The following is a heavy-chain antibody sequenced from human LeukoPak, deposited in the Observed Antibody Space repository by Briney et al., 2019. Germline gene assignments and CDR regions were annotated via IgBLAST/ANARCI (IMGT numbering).Heavy chain of an antibody. CDR2: ISGHNGNT. D-gene: IGHD2-15*01. CDR3: ARVPPYCSGGSCFLFDY. CDR1: GYTFTNYG. J-gene: IGHJ4*02. Sequence: ASVKVSCKASGYTFTNYGVSWVRQAPGQGLEWMGWISGHNGNTNSAQNLQVRVTMTTDTSTSTAYMELRSLRSDGTAVYYCARVPPYCSGGSCFLFDYWGQGTLVTVSS. V-gene: IGHV1-18*01.